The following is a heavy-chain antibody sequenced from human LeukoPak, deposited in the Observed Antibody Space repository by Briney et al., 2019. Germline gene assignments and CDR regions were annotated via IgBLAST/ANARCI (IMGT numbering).Heavy chain of an antibody. CDR2: IYYSENT. J-gene: IGHJ4*02. Sequence: SEALSLTCTVSDRSITRYYWSWIRQPPGKGLEWIGYIYYSENTHSNPSLKSRVTISVATSRNQFSLKLSSLTAPDTAVYYCARLESSSGKYYCDYWGQGTLVSVSS. V-gene: IGHV4-59*08. CDR3: ARLESSSGKYYCDY. D-gene: IGHD2-2*01. CDR1: DRSITRYY.